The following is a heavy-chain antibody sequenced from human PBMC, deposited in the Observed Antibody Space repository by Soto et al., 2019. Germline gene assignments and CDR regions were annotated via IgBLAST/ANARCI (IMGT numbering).Heavy chain of an antibody. CDR3: ARRLDDTVDTFFHWFDP. V-gene: IGHV4-31*01. Sequence: QVQLQESGPGLVKTSQTLSLTCTVSGGSINGGGYYWGWIRQFPGGGLEWIGLTYYSGTDYYNPPLTSLVSKSIDTPNTEFSLSLRSVTAAETAVYYCARRLDDTVDTFFHWFDPWGQGILVTVSS. D-gene: IGHD3-9*01. CDR2: TYYSGTD. J-gene: IGHJ5*02. CDR1: GGSINGGGYY.